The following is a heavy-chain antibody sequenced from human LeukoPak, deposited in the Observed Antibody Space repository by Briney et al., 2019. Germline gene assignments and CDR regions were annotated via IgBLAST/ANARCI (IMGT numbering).Heavy chain of an antibody. V-gene: IGHV3-21*01. CDR2: ISSSSSYI. CDR1: GFTFSSYA. CDR3: ARGRGVIGWFDP. Sequence: PGGSLRLSCAASGFTFSSYAMHWVRQAPGKGLEWVSSISSSSSYIYYADSVKGRFTISRDNAKNSLYLQMNSLRAEDTAVYYCARGRGVIGWFDPWGQGTLVTVSS. D-gene: IGHD3-16*02. J-gene: IGHJ5*02.